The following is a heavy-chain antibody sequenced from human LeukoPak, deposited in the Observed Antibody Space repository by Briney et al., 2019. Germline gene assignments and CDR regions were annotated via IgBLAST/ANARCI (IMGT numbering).Heavy chain of an antibody. CDR3: ARTNDFWSGYYQYYFDY. V-gene: IGHV3-7*01. Sequence: PGGSLRLSCAASGFTFSSYWMSWVRHAPGKELEWVANIKQDGSEKYYVDSVKGRFTISRDNAKNSLYLQMNSLRAEDTAVYYCARTNDFWSGYYQYYFDYWGHGTLVTVSS. CDR1: GFTFSSYW. J-gene: IGHJ4*01. CDR2: IKQDGSEK. D-gene: IGHD3-3*01.